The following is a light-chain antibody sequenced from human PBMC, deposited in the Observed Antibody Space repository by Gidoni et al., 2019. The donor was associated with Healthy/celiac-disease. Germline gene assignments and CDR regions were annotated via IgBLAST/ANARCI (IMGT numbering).Light chain of an antibody. Sequence: EIEMTQSPATLSVSPGERATLSCRASQSVSSNLAWYQQKPGQAPRLLIYGASTRATGIPARFSGSGSGTEFTLTISSLQSEDFAVYYCQQYNNWPPEYTFXQXTKLEIK. V-gene: IGKV3-15*01. CDR3: QQYNNWPPEYT. CDR1: QSVSSN. J-gene: IGKJ2*01. CDR2: GAS.